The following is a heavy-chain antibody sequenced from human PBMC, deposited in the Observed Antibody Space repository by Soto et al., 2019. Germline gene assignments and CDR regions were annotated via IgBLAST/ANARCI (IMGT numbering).Heavy chain of an antibody. CDR2: IDTSGHST. V-gene: IGHV3-74*01. J-gene: IGHJ4*02. CDR1: GFVFTNFW. CDR3: AKDSWYFDL. Sequence: GDSLKISCEASGFVFTNFWMHWVRHVPGKGLVWVARIDTSGHSTNYAESVKGRFTISRDNAKNTVSLQMNSLRVEDTGVYYCAKDSWYFDLWSQGSQVTVSS. D-gene: IGHD6-13*01.